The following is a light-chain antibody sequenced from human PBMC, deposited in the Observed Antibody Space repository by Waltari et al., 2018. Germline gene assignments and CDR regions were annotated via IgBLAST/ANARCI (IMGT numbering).Light chain of an antibody. CDR1: QSAKTS. V-gene: IGKV3D-15*01. J-gene: IGKJ1*01. CDR2: RAS. Sequence: ELVMTQSPATLSVSPGERVPLSCRASQSAKTSLAWYQQTPDQAPRLLISRASTRAAGVPDRFSGSGSGTEFTLTISSLQSEDSAIYYCQQYNIWPWTFGPGTNVDIK. CDR3: QQYNIWPWT.